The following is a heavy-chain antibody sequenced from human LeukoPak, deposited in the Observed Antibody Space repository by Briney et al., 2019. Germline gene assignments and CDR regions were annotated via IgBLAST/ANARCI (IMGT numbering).Heavy chain of an antibody. V-gene: IGHV4-4*07. J-gene: IGHJ4*02. CDR3: ARGQYYYDSSGTNLFDY. Sequence: SETLSLTCTVSGGSISSYYWSWIRQPAGKGLEWIGRIYTSGSTNYNPSLKSRVTMSVDTSKNQFSLKLSSVTAADTAVYYCARGQYYYDSSGTNLFDYWGQGTLVTVPS. CDR2: IYTSGST. CDR1: GGSISSYY. D-gene: IGHD3-22*01.